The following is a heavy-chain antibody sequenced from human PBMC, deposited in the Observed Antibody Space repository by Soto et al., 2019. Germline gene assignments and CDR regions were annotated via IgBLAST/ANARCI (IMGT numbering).Heavy chain of an antibody. V-gene: IGHV3-30*18. J-gene: IGHJ4*02. Sequence: LSCAASGFTFRSNGMHWVRQAPGKGLEWVAVISYDGSNKYYADSVKGRFTISRDNSKNTLYLQMNSLRAEDTAVYYCAKDRKNKWSLDYWGQGTLVTVSS. CDR3: AKDRKNKWSLDY. CDR1: GFTFRSNG. D-gene: IGHD1-26*01. CDR2: ISYDGSNK.